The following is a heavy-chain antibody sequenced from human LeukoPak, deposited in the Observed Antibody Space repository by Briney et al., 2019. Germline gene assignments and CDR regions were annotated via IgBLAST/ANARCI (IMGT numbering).Heavy chain of an antibody. CDR2: INSDGSST. J-gene: IGHJ5*02. Sequence: GGSLRLSCAASGFTFSSYEMNWVRQAPGKGLVWVSRINSDGSSTSYADSVKGRFTISRDNAKNTLYLQMNSLRAEDTAVYYCARRAGSSSSNNWFDPWGQGTLVTVSS. CDR3: ARRAGSSSSNNWFDP. V-gene: IGHV3-74*01. CDR1: GFTFSSYE. D-gene: IGHD6-6*01.